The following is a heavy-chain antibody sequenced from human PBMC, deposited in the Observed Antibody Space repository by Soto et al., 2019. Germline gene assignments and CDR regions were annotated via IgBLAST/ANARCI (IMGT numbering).Heavy chain of an antibody. CDR2: ISYRGST. Sequence: SETLSLTCTVAAGSITTSYWSWIRQPLGKALEWIGYISYRGSTNYNPSLKSRLTISIDTSKSQISLKLTSMTTADTAVYYCASSGIVGREVNTWFDPWGQGTLVTVSS. J-gene: IGHJ5*02. CDR1: AGSITTSY. D-gene: IGHD3-22*01. V-gene: IGHV4-59*01. CDR3: ASSGIVGREVNTWFDP.